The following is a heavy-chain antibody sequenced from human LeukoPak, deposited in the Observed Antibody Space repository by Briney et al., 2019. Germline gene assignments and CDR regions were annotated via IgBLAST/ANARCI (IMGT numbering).Heavy chain of an antibody. CDR1: GGSISSYY. CDR3: ARERDYDSSGQTFDY. CDR2: IYTSGST. V-gene: IGHV4-4*07. D-gene: IGHD3-22*01. J-gene: IGHJ4*02. Sequence: SETLSLTCTVSGGSISSYYWSWIRQPAGKGLEWIGRIYTSGSTNCNPSLKSRVTMSVDTSKNQFSLKLSSVTAADTAVYYCARERDYDSSGQTFDYWGQGTLVTVSS.